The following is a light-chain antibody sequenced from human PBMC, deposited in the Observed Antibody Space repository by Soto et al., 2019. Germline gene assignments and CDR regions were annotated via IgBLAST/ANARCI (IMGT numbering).Light chain of an antibody. Sequence: DIHVTQSPSTLSASVGDIVTITCRASQSISSWLAWYQQKPGKAPKLLIYDASSLESGVPSRFSGSGSGTEFTITISSLQPDDFATYYCQQYNSYSPWTFGQGTMVDI. V-gene: IGKV1-5*01. J-gene: IGKJ1*01. CDR1: QSISSW. CDR3: QQYNSYSPWT. CDR2: DAS.